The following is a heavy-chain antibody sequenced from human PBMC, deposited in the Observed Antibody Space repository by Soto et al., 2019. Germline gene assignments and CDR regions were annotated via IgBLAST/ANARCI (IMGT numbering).Heavy chain of an antibody. D-gene: IGHD6-13*01. CDR2: ISSGGEYI. CDR1: GLIFSNYG. J-gene: IGHJ6*02. V-gene: IGHV3-21*06. CDR3: AIDGAAGAVMGV. Sequence: EVQLVESGGGLVKPGGSLRLSCTASGLIFSNYGMNWVRQAAGKRPEWVSSISSGGEYIDYADSVKGRLTISSNNANNILYLQLTSLGVEDTSLYYCAIDGAAGAVMGVWGQGTTVTVSS.